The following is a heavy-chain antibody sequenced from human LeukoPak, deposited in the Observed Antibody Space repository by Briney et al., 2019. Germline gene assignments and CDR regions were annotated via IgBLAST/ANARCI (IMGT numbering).Heavy chain of an antibody. V-gene: IGHV3-30*03. CDR2: ISSDGSNK. CDR3: ARNPKYYDFWSGYRYYYYYYGMDV. J-gene: IGHJ6*02. CDR1: GFTFSIYG. Sequence: PGGSLRLSCAASGFTFSIYGMHWVRQAPGKGLEWVAFISSDGSNKYYADSVKGRFTISRDNSKNTLYLQMNSLRAEDTAVYYCARNPKYYDFWSGYRYYYYYYGMDVWGQGTTVTVSS. D-gene: IGHD3-3*01.